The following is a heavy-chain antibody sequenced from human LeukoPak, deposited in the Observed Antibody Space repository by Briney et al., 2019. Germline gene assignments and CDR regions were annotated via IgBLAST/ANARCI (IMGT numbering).Heavy chain of an antibody. J-gene: IGHJ4*02. V-gene: IGHV4-34*01. D-gene: IGHD5-12*01. CDR1: GRSFSGYY. CDR2: INHSGST. Sequence: SETLSLTCAVYGRSFSGYYWSWIRQPPGKGQEWIGEINHSGSTNYNPSLKSRLTISVDTSKNQFSLKLSSVTAADTAVYYCARGHYSGYDFDYWGQGTPVTVSS. CDR3: ARGHYSGYDFDY.